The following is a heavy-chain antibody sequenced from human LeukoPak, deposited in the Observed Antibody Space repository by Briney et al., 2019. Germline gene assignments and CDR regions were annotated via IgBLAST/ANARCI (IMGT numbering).Heavy chain of an antibody. CDR2: ISYDGSNK. CDR1: GFTFSSYA. Sequence: GGSLRLSCAASGFTFSSYAMHWVRQAPGKGLEWVAVISYDGSNKYYADSVKGRFTISRDNSKNTLYLQMNSLRAEDTAVYYCARDQGSSNAFDIWGQGTMVTVSS. V-gene: IGHV3-30-3*01. CDR3: ARDQGSSNAFDI. D-gene: IGHD6-6*01. J-gene: IGHJ3*02.